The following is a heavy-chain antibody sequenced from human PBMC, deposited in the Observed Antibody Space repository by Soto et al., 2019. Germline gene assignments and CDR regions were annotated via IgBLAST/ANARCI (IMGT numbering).Heavy chain of an antibody. Sequence: QVQLVESGGGVVQPGRSLRLSCAASGFTFSSYAMHWVRQAPGEGLKWLTYITFDGSSEYYADSVKGRFTVSRDNSKDTLYLQINRLRADDTAVYYCARPFYGSGTYSRCGIDFWGLGTLVTVSS. J-gene: IGHJ4*02. CDR2: ITFDGSSE. CDR1: GFTFSSYA. CDR3: ARPFYGSGTYSRCGIDF. D-gene: IGHD3-10*01. V-gene: IGHV3-30*04.